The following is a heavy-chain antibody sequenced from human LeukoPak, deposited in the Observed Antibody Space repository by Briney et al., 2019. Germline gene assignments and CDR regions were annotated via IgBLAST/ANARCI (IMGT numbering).Heavy chain of an antibody. CDR1: GGSFSGYY. CDR3: ARSVSSSGRDY. V-gene: IGHV4-34*01. J-gene: IGHJ4*02. Sequence: SETLSLTCAVYGGSFSGYYWSWIRQPPGKGLEWIGEINHSGSTNYNPSLKSRVTISVDTSKNQFSLKLSSVTAADTAVYYCARSVSSSGRDYWGQGTLVTVSS. CDR2: INHSGST. D-gene: IGHD6-19*01.